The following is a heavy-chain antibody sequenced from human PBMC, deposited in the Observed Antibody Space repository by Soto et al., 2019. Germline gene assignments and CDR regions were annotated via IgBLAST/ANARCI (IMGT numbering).Heavy chain of an antibody. D-gene: IGHD3-16*01. CDR3: AADLPDWGAYAFDY. CDR1: GFTFTNAW. V-gene: IGHV3-15*07. J-gene: IGHJ4*02. Sequence: EVQLVDSGGGSVEPGGSLRLSCAASGFTFTNAWLNWVRQAPGKGLEWVGRIKSKINGGTTDYAAPVKGRFSISSDDSENTVYLQMNSLKTEDTAVYYCAADLPDWGAYAFDYWGQGTLVTVSS. CDR2: IKSKINGGTT.